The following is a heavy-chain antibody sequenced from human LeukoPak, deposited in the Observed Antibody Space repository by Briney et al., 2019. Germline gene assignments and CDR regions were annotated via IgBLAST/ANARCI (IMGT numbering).Heavy chain of an antibody. D-gene: IGHD6-19*01. CDR2: IRSKAYGGTT. CDR1: GFTFGDYA. CDR3: TRCIAVAGDLVFDY. Sequence: GGSLRLSCTASGFTFGDYAMSWFRQAPGKGLEWVGFIRSKAYGGTTEYAASVKGRFTISRDDSKSIAYLQMNSLKTEDTAVYYCTRCIAVAGDLVFDYWGQGTLVTVSS. J-gene: IGHJ4*02. V-gene: IGHV3-49*03.